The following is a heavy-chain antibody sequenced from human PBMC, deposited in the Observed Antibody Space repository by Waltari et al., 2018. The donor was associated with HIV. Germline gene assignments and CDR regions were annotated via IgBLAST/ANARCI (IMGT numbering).Heavy chain of an antibody. J-gene: IGHJ4*02. Sequence: QVQLVESGGGVVQPGRYLRLSCPASGFTFSSYVMHWVRQAPGKGLEWVAVIWYDGSNKYYADSVKGRFTISRDNSKNTLYLQMNSLRAEDTAVYYCARDGYCSGGSCYLDYWGQGTLVTVSS. D-gene: IGHD2-15*01. CDR2: IWYDGSNK. V-gene: IGHV3-33*01. CDR1: GFTFSSYV. CDR3: ARDGYCSGGSCYLDY.